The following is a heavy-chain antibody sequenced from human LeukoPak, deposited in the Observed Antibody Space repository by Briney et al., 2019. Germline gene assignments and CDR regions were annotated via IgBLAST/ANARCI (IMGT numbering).Heavy chain of an antibody. CDR3: ARLYYDILTGYLEGAFDI. Sequence: SETLSLTCAVSGYSISSGYYWSWIRQPPGKGLEWIGYIYYSGSTYYNPSLKSRVTISVDTSKNQFSLKLSSVTAADTAVYYCARLYYDILTGYLEGAFDIWGQGTMVTVSS. D-gene: IGHD3-9*01. CDR1: GYSISSGYY. V-gene: IGHV4-30-4*01. J-gene: IGHJ3*02. CDR2: IYYSGST.